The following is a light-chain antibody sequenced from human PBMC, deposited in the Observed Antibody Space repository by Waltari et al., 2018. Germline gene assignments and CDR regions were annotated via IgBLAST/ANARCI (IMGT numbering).Light chain of an antibody. V-gene: IGKV1-17*01. CDR3: LQHNSYPWT. J-gene: IGKJ1*01. CDR2: DAS. Sequence: DIQMTQSQSSLSASVGDRVTITCRASQGIRNALGWYQQKPVKAPKRLIYDASSLQSGVPSRFSGSGSGTEFTLTISSLQPEDFASYYCLQHNSYPWTFGQGTKVEVK. CDR1: QGIRNA.